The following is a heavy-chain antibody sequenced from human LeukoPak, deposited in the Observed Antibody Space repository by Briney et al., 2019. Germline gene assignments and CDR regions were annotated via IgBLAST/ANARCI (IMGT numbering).Heavy chain of an antibody. D-gene: IGHD3-10*01. CDR2: ITGSGTGT. J-gene: IGHJ3*02. CDR3: ARANTMVRDHLDAFDI. V-gene: IGHV3-48*03. CDR1: GFTFSSYA. Sequence: GGSLRLSCAASGFTFSSYAMSWVRQAPGKGLEWVSSITGSGTGTYYADSVKGRFTISRDSAKNSLYLQMNSLRAEDTAVYYCARANTMVRDHLDAFDIWGQGTMVTVSS.